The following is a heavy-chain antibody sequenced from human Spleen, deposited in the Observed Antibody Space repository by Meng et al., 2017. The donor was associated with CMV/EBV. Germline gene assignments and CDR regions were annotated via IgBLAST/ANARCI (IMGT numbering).Heavy chain of an antibody. J-gene: IGHJ3*02. CDR2: INHGGST. Sequence: GSLRLSCAVYGGSFSGYYWSWIRQPPGKGLEWIGEINHGGSTNYNPFLKSRITISVDTSKNQFSLKLSSVTAADTAVYYCARDRQLVDAFDIWGQGTMVTVSS. CDR3: ARDRQLVDAFDI. V-gene: IGHV4-34*01. D-gene: IGHD6-6*01. CDR1: GGSFSGYY.